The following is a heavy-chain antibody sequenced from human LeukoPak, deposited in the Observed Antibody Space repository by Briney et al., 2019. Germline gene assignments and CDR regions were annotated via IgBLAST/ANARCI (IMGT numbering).Heavy chain of an antibody. CDR1: GFTFSSYG. J-gene: IGHJ4*02. V-gene: IGHV3-30*03. D-gene: IGHD3-10*01. Sequence: GRSLRLSCAASGFTFSSYGMHWVRQAPGKGLEWVAVISYDGSNKYYADSVEGRFTISRDNSKNTLYLQMNSLRAEDAAVYYCYYGSGNDYWGQGTLVTVSS. CDR3: YYGSGNDY. CDR2: ISYDGSNK.